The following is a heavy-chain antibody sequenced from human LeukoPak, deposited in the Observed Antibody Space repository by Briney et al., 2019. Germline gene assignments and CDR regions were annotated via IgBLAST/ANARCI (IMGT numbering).Heavy chain of an antibody. CDR2: IYYSGNT. D-gene: IGHD3/OR15-3a*01. V-gene: IGHV4-39*01. CDR3: ARQTGSGLFILP. CDR1: GVSISSSNSY. Sequence: SETLSLTCAVSGVSISSSNSYWGWIRQPPGKGLEWIGSIYYSGNTYYNASLKRRVTISVDTSKNQFSLKVTSVTAADTAVYYCARQTGSGLFILPGGQGTLVTVSS. J-gene: IGHJ4*02.